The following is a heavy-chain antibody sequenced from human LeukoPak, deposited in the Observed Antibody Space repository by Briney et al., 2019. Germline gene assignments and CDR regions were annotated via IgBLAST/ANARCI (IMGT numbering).Heavy chain of an antibody. D-gene: IGHD2-21*02. CDR1: GGSISSGSYY. CDR2: IYTSGST. V-gene: IGHV4-61*02. J-gene: IGHJ3*02. CDR3: ARGDLLGAFDI. Sequence: ASETLSLTCPVSGGSISSGSYYWSWIRQPAGKGLEWIVRIYTSGSTNYNPSLKSRVTISVDTSKNQFSLKLSSVTAADTAVYYCARGDLLGAFDIWGQGTMVTVSS.